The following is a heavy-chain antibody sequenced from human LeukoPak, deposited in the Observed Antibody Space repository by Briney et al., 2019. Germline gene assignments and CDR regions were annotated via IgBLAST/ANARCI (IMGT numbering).Heavy chain of an antibody. V-gene: IGHV1-69*15. CDR1: GGTFSSYA. Sequence: SVKVSCKSSGGTFSSYAISWVRQAPGQGLEWMGSFIPFFGTTDYAQGFQGRVTFSADESTTTAYMELSTLRSEDTAIYFCARHYYDSGRTRAYNWFDPWGQGTLVTVSS. J-gene: IGHJ5*02. CDR2: FIPFFGTT. CDR3: ARHYYDSGRTRAYNWFDP. D-gene: IGHD3-10*01.